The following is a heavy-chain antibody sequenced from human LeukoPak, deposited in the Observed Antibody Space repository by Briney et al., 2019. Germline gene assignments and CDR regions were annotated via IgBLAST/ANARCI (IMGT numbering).Heavy chain of an antibody. CDR1: GGSFSGYY. D-gene: IGHD2-2*01. V-gene: IGHV4-34*01. J-gene: IGHJ6*02. Sequence: PSETLSLTCAVYGGSFSGYYWSWIRQPPGKGLEWIGEINHSGSTNYNPSLKSRVTISVDTSKNQFSLKLSSVTAADTAVYYCARAVVVPAALTEYGMDVWGQGTTVTVSS. CDR3: ARAVVVPAALTEYGMDV. CDR2: INHSGST.